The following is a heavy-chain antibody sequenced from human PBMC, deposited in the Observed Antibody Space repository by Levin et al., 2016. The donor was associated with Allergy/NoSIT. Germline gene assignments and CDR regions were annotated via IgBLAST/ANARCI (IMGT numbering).Heavy chain of an antibody. CDR3: ARDGGGGASGWPFFDN. D-gene: IGHD6-19*01. CDR2: ISGHGHI. V-gene: IGHV3-69-1*01. CDR1: GFTFSAYN. J-gene: IGHJ4*02. Sequence: GGSLRLSCIASGFTFSAYNMNWVRQAPGKGLEWVSFISGHGHIYYAESVEGRFSTTRDNGKNSLHLNMNNLRDEDTAVYYCARDGGGGASGWPFFDNWGQGTLVTVSS.